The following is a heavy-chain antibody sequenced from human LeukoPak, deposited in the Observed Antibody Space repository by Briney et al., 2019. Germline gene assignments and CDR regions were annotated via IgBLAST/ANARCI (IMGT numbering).Heavy chain of an antibody. CDR1: GGSISSYY. CDR3: AREGEMATIN. J-gene: IGHJ4*02. Sequence: SETLSLTCTVSGGSISSYYWSWIRQPPGKGLEWIGYIYYSGSTNYNPSLKSRVTISVDTSKNQFSLKLSSVTAVDTAVYYCAREGEMATINWGQGTLVTVSS. D-gene: IGHD5-24*01. V-gene: IGHV4-59*01. CDR2: IYYSGST.